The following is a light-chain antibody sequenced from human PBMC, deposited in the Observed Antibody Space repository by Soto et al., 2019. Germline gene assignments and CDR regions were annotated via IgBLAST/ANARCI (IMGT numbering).Light chain of an antibody. Sequence: DIQMTQSPSILSASVGDRVTITCRASQSISSWLAWYQQKPGKAPNLLIHKASHLESGVPSRFSGSGSGTDFTLPISSLQPEDFATYYCQQSYRTWTFGQGTKVDIK. CDR3: QQSYRTWT. V-gene: IGKV1-5*03. CDR1: QSISSW. J-gene: IGKJ1*01. CDR2: KAS.